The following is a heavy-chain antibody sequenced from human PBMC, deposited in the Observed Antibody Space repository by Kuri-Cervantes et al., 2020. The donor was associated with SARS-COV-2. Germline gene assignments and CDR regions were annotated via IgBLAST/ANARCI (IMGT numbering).Heavy chain of an antibody. CDR2: IYSGGST. CDR1: GFTFSSYS. J-gene: IGHJ4*02. V-gene: IGHV3-66*01. CDR3: ARDLAGGYGSGSEFDY. Sequence: GGSLRLSCAASGFTFSSYSMNWVRQAPGKGLEWVSVIYSGGSTYYADSVKGRFTISRDNAKNTLYLQMNSLRAEDTAVYYCARDLAGGYGSGSEFDYWGQGTLVTVSS. D-gene: IGHD3-10*01.